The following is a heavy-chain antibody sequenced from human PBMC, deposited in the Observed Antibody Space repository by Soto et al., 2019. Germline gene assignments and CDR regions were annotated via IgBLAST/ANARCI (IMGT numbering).Heavy chain of an antibody. CDR1: GYTFRSDE. CDR3: ARDFRSGSYYMIFDY. J-gene: IGHJ4*02. V-gene: IGHV3-48*03. D-gene: IGHD1-26*01. CDR2: ISSSGSTI. Sequence: EVQLVESGGGLVQPGGSLRLSCAACGYTFRSDEMNWVRQAPGKGLEWVSYISSSGSTIYYADSVKGRFTISRDNAKNSLYLQMNSLRAEDTAVYYCARDFRSGSYYMIFDYWGQGTLVTDSS.